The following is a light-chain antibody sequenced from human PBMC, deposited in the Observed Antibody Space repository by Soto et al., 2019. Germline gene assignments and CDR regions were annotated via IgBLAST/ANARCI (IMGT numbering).Light chain of an antibody. CDR2: GAS. CDR1: QGVDSRY. Sequence: DIEMTQSPGTLSLSPGERATLSCRASQGVDSRYLAWYQQRPAQAHRLLIYGASSRATGMPDRCGGSGSGTDFALTISRLEHADVAVYYCQQLGSSPPFTFGPGTKVDIK. V-gene: IGKV3-20*01. J-gene: IGKJ3*01. CDR3: QQLGSSPPFT.